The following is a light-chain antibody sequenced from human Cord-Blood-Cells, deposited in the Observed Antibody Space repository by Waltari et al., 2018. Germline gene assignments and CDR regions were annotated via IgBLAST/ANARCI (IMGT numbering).Light chain of an antibody. CDR2: EVS. CDR3: SSYTSSSTYV. J-gene: IGLJ1*01. Sequence: QSALTQPASVSGSPGQSITISCTGTSSDVGGYNYVSWYQQHPGKAPNLMIYEVSNRPSGVSNRFSGSKSGNTASLTISGRQAEDEADYYCSSYTSSSTYVFGTGTKVTVL. V-gene: IGLV2-14*01. CDR1: SSDVGGYNY.